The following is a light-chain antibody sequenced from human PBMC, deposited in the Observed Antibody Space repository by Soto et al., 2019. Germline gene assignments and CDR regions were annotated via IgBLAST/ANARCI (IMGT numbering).Light chain of an antibody. V-gene: IGKV3D-15*01. J-gene: IGKJ5*01. CDR1: QYVSSGY. CDR2: GAS. CDR3: QQYNNWPAIT. Sequence: EIVLTQSPGTLSLSPGERATLSCRASQYVSSGYLAWYQQKPSQAPRLLIHGASTRASGIPDRFSGSGSGTEFTLTISSLQSEDFAVYYCQQYNNWPAITFGQGTRLEI.